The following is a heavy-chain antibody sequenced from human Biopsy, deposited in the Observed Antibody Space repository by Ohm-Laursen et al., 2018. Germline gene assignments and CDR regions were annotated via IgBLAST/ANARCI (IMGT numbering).Heavy chain of an antibody. D-gene: IGHD1-26*01. CDR1: GFTFTNYG. Sequence: SLRLSCAASGFTFTNYGMQWVRQAPGKGLEWVAFIFYDGSNTYYADSVKGRFTIPRDNSRDTLYLQMSSLRAEDTAVYYCARLNSGTYDASDLWGQGTMVIVSS. J-gene: IGHJ3*01. V-gene: IGHV3-33*08. CDR2: IFYDGSNT. CDR3: ARLNSGTYDASDL.